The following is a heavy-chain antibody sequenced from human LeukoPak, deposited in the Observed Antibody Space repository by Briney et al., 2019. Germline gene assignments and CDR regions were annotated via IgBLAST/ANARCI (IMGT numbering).Heavy chain of an antibody. CDR3: ARWITTEHYFDY. D-gene: IGHD4-11*01. CDR2: INHSGST. V-gene: IGHV4-34*01. Sequence: PSETLSLTCAVYGGSFSGYYWSWIRQPPGKGLEWIGEINHSGSTNYNPSLKSRVTISVDTSKNQFSLKLSSVTAADTAVYYCARWITTEHYFDYWGQGTLVTVSS. CDR1: GGSFSGYY. J-gene: IGHJ4*02.